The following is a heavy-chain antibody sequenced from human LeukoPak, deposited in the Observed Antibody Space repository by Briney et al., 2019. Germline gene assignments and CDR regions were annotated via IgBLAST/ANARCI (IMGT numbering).Heavy chain of an antibody. CDR2: FDPEDGET. CDR3: ATVAYNWNGVPGQGWFDP. D-gene: IGHD1-1*01. J-gene: IGHJ5*02. V-gene: IGHV1-24*01. Sequence: ASVKVSCKVSGYTLTELSMHWVRQAPGKGLEWMGGFDPEDGETIYAQKFQGRVTMTEDTSTDTAYMELSSLRSEDTAVYYCATVAYNWNGVPGQGWFDPWGQGTLVTVSS. CDR1: GYTLTELS.